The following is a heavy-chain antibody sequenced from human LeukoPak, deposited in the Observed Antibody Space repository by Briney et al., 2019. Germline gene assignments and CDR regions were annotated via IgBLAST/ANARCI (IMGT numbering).Heavy chain of an antibody. CDR2: IYHSGTT. J-gene: IGHJ4*02. V-gene: IGHV4-34*01. D-gene: IGHD3-10*01. CDR3: ARTDGSGSDY. Sequence: SETLSLTCAVYGGSFSGYYWSWIRQPPGKGLEWIGSIYHSGTTHYNPSLKSRVTISVDTSKNRFSLKLSSVTAADTAIYYCARTDGSGSDYWGQGTLVTVSS. CDR1: GGSFSGYY.